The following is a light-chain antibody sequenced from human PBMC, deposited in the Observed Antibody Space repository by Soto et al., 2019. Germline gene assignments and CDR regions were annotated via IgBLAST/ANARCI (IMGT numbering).Light chain of an antibody. Sequence: EIVLTQSPATLSLSPGERATLSCRASQGVSSYLAWYQQKPGQAPRLLIYDASNRATGIPARFSGSGSGTDFTLTISSLEPEDFAVYYWQQRSNWPQGTF. CDR3: QQRSNWPQGT. J-gene: IGKJ1*01. CDR1: QGVSSY. CDR2: DAS. V-gene: IGKV3-11*01.